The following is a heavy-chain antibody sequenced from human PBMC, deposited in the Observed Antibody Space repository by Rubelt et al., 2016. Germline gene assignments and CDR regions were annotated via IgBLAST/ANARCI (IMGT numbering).Heavy chain of an antibody. D-gene: IGHD3-22*01. Sequence: SRDASKNTLYLQMNSLKTEDTAVYYCTTDSNNISGYFDYWGQGTLVTVSS. V-gene: IGHV3-15*01. J-gene: IGHJ4*02. CDR3: TTDSNNISGYFDY.